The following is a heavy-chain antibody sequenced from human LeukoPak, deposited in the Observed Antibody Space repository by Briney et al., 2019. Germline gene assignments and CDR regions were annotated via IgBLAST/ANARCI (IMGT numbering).Heavy chain of an antibody. V-gene: IGHV3-23*01. CDR2: ISGSGGST. CDR1: GFTFSSYA. Sequence: GGSLRLSCAASGFTFSSYAMSWVCQAPGKGLEWVSAISGSGGSTYYADSVKGRFTVSRDNSKNTLYLQMNSLRAEDTAVYYCAKVWGLAAAGTIGYWGQGTLVTVSS. D-gene: IGHD6-13*01. J-gene: IGHJ4*02. CDR3: AKVWGLAAAGTIGY.